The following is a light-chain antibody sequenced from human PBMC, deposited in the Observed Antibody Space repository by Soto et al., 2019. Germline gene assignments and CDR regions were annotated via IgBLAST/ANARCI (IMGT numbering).Light chain of an antibody. J-gene: IGLJ1*01. CDR1: SSDVGGYDF. CDR3: SSYRRSTTLEV. CDR2: EVS. V-gene: IGLV2-14*01. Sequence: QSALTQPASVSGSLGQSITISCTGASSDVGGYDFVSWYQQHPGKAPKLMIYEVSNRPAGVSNRFSGSKSGNTASLTISGLQAEDEADYYCSSYRRSTTLEVFGTGTKVTVL.